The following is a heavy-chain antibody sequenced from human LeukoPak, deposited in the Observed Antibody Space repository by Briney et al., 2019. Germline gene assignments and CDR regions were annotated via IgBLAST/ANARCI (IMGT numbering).Heavy chain of an antibody. V-gene: IGHV4-59*01. CDR3: ARAIAVADPFDY. Sequence: SETLSLTCTVSGGSISSYYWSWIRQPPGKGLEWIGYIYYSGSTNYNPSLKSRVTISVDTSKNQFSLKLRSVTAADTAVYYCARAIAVADPFDYWGQGTLVTVSS. CDR2: IYYSGST. D-gene: IGHD6-19*01. J-gene: IGHJ4*02. CDR1: GGSISSYY.